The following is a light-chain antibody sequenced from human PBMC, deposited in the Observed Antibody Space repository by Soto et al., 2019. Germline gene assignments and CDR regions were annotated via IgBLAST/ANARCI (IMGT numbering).Light chain of an antibody. CDR1: QTVSRNY. V-gene: IGKV3-20*01. J-gene: IGKJ5*01. Sequence: VLAQTPCTLPLSPGERATVSCRASQTVSRNYLAWYQKKPGQAPRLLIYGASTRAAGIPDRFSGSGSGTDFTLTISRLEPEDFAVYYCQQYGGPVPWAFGQGTRLEIK. CDR3: QQYGGPVPWA. CDR2: GAS.